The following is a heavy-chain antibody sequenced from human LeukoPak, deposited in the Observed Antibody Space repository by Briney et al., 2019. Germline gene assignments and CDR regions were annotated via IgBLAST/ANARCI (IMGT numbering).Heavy chain of an antibody. V-gene: IGHV3-30*04. D-gene: IGHD3-16*01. J-gene: IGHJ4*02. CDR1: GFRFSGYA. CDR2: ISYDENSK. CDR3: ARAGGGFDY. Sequence: PGGSLRLSCAASGFRFSGYAMHWVGQAPGKGLEWVAVISYDENSKHHADSVKGRFTISRDNSRNTLYLEMRSLRPEDTAVYYCARAGGGFDYWGQGTLVTVSS.